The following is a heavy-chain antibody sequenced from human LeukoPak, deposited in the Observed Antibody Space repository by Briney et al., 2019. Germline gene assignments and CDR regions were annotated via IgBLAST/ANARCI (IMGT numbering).Heavy chain of an antibody. CDR1: GGSISSYY. V-gene: IGHV4-59*08. D-gene: IGHD3-22*01. Sequence: SETLSLTCTGSGGSISSYYWSWIRQPPGKGLEWIGYIYYSGSTNYNPSLKSRVTISVDTSKNQFSLKLSSVTAADTAVYYCARHFITGPPTHLYYYYGMDVWGQGTTVTVSS. J-gene: IGHJ6*02. CDR2: IYYSGST. CDR3: ARHFITGPPTHLYYYYGMDV.